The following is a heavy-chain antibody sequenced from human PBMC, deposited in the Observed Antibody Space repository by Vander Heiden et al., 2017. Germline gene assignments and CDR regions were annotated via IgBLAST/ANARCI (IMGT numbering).Heavy chain of an antibody. CDR1: GAPMRGHY. J-gene: IGHJ5*02. Sequence: QVQLQESGPGMVKTSETLSLTSSVSGAPMRGHYWSWIRQSPGRGMEWIGNIFHNGANNYGPALRSRVTMSVDVSKKQVSLRLTSATAADTARYYCVRGNGWFDPWGQGILVIVST. D-gene: IGHD1-1*01. CDR3: VRGNGWFDP. V-gene: IGHV4-59*11. CDR2: IFHNGAN.